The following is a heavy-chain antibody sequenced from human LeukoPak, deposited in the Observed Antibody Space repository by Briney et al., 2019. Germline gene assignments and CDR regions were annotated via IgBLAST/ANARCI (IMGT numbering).Heavy chain of an antibody. CDR2: IKQDGSEK. CDR1: GFTFSSYW. CDR3: ARVDSSSQGNYCYYGMDV. D-gene: IGHD6-6*01. V-gene: IGHV3-7*01. J-gene: IGHJ6*02. Sequence: GGSLRLSCAASGFTFSSYWMSWVRQAPGKGLEWVANIKQDGSEKYYVDSVKGRFTISRDNAKNSLYLQMNSLRAEDTAVYYCARVDSSSQGNYCYYGMDVWGQGTTVTVSS.